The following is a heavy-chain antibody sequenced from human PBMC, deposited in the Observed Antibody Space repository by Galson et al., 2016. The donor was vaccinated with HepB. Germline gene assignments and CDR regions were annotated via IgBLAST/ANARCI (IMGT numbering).Heavy chain of an antibody. CDR2: IFHTGRV. D-gene: IGHD2/OR15-2a*01. J-gene: IGHJ4*02. Sequence: SETLSLTCAVSGVSISSSDWWSWVRQPPGQGPEWIGQIFHTGRVNYTPSLASRVTISIDTSNNHFSLRLTSVTAADTALYYCARQYWGGPSDYWGQGTLVIVSS. CDR1: GVSISSSDW. CDR3: ARQYWGGPSDY. V-gene: IGHV4-4*02.